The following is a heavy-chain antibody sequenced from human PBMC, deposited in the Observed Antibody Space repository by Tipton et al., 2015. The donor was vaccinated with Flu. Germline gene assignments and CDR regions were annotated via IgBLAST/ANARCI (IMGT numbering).Heavy chain of an antibody. Sequence: QVQLVQSGAEVKKPGASVKVSCKASGYTFTGYYMHWVRQAPGQGLEWMGWINPNSGGTNYAQKFQGRVTMTRDTSISTAYMELSRLRSDDTAVYYCARGLYDFWSGYYSYYYGMDVWGQGTTVTVSS. CDR3: ARGLYDFWSGYYSYYYGMDV. CDR2: INPNSGGT. J-gene: IGHJ6*02. V-gene: IGHV1-2*02. CDR1: GYTFTGYY. D-gene: IGHD3-3*01.